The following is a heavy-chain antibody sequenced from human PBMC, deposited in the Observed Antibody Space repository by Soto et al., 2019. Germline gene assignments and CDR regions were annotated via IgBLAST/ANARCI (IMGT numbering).Heavy chain of an antibody. D-gene: IGHD1-7*01. CDR2: IYSDGST. CDR3: AREVRGNYQGGLDY. CDR1: GFTVSGNY. J-gene: IGHJ4*02. V-gene: IGHV3-53*02. Sequence: EVQLVETGGGLIQPGGSLRLSCAASGFTVSGNYMSWVRQAPGKGLEWVSVIYSDGSTYYSVSVKGRFTSSRDNSKNTLSLQMDSLRVEDTAVYYCAREVRGNYQGGLDYWGQGTLVTVSS.